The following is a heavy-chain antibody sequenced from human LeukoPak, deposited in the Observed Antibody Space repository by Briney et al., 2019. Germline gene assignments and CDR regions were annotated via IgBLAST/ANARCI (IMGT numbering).Heavy chain of an antibody. J-gene: IGHJ4*02. CDR3: Y. Sequence: PGGSLRLSCTPSGLSFGDYGMSWVRQAPGKGLEWVSFIQSKTYSEGTMYAASVRGRFTISRDDSRSTAYTASDHLYCSSSSCHFDYWGQGTLVTVAS. D-gene: IGHD2-2*01. V-gene: IGHV3-49*04. CDR2: IQSKTYSEGT. CDR1: GLSFGDYG.